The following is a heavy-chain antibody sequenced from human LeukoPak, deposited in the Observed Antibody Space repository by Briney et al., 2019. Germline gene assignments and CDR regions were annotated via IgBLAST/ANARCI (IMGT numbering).Heavy chain of an antibody. D-gene: IGHD2-2*01. CDR2: INPNSGGT. J-gene: IGHJ4*02. CDR3: ARSALGYCSSTRCFGFDY. Sequence: ASVTVSCTASGYTFTSYGISWVRQAPGQGLEWMGRINPNSGGTYYAQKFQGRVTMTRDTSISTAYMELSSLRSDDTAVYYCARSALGYCSSTRCFGFDYWGQGTLVTVSS. CDR1: GYTFTSYG. V-gene: IGHV1-2*06.